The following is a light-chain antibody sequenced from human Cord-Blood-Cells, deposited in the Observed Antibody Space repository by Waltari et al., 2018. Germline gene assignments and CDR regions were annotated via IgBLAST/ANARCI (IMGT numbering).Light chain of an antibody. CDR1: SSDVGCYNY. Sequence: QPALTQPASVSGSPGQSITISCTGTSSDVGCYNYVSWYQKHSGKAPKLMIYEFSNRPSGVSSRFSGSKSGNTSSLTISWFQAVDEGEYSCSSYTSSSTHVFGTGTKVTVL. CDR2: EFS. J-gene: IGLJ1*01. CDR3: SSYTSSSTHV. V-gene: IGLV2-14*01.